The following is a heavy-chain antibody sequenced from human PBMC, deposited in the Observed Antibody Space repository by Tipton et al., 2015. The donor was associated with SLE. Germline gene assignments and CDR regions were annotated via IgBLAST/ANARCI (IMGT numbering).Heavy chain of an antibody. CDR3: ARHPASYPYFDS. CDR1: GYTFSGYY. CDR2: VNPNGGGT. V-gene: IGHV1-2*02. Sequence: QSGPEVKKPGASVKVSCKASGYTFSGYYIHWVRQAPGQGLEWMGWVNPNGGGTYYAQKFQGRVAMARDTSTNTAYMELTGLTSDDTAVYYCARHPASYPYFDSWGQGTVVTVSS. J-gene: IGHJ4*02.